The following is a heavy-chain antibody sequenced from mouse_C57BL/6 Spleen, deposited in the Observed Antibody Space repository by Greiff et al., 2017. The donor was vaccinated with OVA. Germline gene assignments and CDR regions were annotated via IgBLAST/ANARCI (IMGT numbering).Heavy chain of an antibody. CDR1: GYTFTSYT. CDR2: INPSSGYT. Sequence: QVQLQQSGAELARPGASVKMSCKASGYTFTSYTMHWVKQRPGQGLEWIGYINPSSGYTKYNQKFKDKATLTADKSSSTAYMQLSSLTSEDSAVYYCARSVYDYDDGNAMDYWGQGTSVTVSS. D-gene: IGHD2-4*01. V-gene: IGHV1-4*01. J-gene: IGHJ4*01. CDR3: ARSVYDYDDGNAMDY.